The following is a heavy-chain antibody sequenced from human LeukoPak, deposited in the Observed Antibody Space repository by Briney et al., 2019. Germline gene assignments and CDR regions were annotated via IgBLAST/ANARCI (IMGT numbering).Heavy chain of an antibody. V-gene: IGHV3-53*01. CDR2: IYSGGST. J-gene: IGHJ6*02. D-gene: IGHD3-3*01. CDR3: ARDNASKYYDFWSGYYRVDYYYYGMDV. CDR1: GFTVSSNY. Sequence: PGGSLGLSCAASGFTVSSNYMSWVRQAPGKGLEWVSVIYSGGSTFYADSVKGRFTISRDNAKNSLYLQMNSLRAEDTAVYYCARDNASKYYDFWSGYYRVDYYYYGMDVWGQGTTVTVSS.